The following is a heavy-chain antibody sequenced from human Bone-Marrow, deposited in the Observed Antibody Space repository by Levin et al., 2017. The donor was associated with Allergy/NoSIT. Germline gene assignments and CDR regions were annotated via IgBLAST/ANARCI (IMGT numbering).Heavy chain of an antibody. CDR2: INSSSGTI. CDR3: VRGLPDY. CDR1: GFTFSSYS. Sequence: GESLKISCATSGFTFSSYSMNWVRQAPGKGLEWVSYINSSSGTIYYADSVKSRFTISRDNAKKSLYLQMSSLRVEDTAVYYCVRGLPDYWGQGTLVTVSS. J-gene: IGHJ4*02. V-gene: IGHV3-48*01.